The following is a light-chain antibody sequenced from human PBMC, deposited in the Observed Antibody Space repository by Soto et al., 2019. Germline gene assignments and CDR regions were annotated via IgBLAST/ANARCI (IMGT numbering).Light chain of an antibody. CDR2: DVS. CDR1: QTVSSW. V-gene: IGKV1-5*01. CDR3: QQYYSYSRT. J-gene: IGKJ1*01. Sequence: DIQMTQSPSTLSASVGDRVTITCRASQTVSSWLAWYQQKPGKAPKLLIYDVSSLESGVPSRFSGSGSATEFTLTISSLQPDDFETDYCQQYYSYSRTFGKGTKVEVK.